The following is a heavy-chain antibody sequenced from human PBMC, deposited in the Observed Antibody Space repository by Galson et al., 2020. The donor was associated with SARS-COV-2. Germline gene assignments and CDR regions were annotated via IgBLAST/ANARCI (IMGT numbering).Heavy chain of an antibody. CDR1: GGSFRGYY. CDR2: INHSGST. Sequence: SPTLSLTCAVYGGSFRGYYWSWIRQPPGKGLEWIGEINHSGSTNYNPYLKSRVTISVDTSKNQFSLKLSSVTAADTAVYYCARVPPRYFDWLFPNYYYYYGMDVWGQGTTVTVSS. CDR3: ARVPPRYFDWLFPNYYYYYGMDV. V-gene: IGHV4-34*01. D-gene: IGHD3-9*01. J-gene: IGHJ6*02.